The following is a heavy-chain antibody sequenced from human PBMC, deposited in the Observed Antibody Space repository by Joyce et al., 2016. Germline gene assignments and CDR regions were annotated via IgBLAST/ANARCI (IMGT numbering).Heavy chain of an antibody. D-gene: IGHD2-15*01. V-gene: IGHV5-51*01. CDR1: GYRFTSYW. CDR3: ARHPGGDCSGDVCYSDSFDM. J-gene: IGHJ3*02. Sequence: EVQLVQSGAEVKKPGESLKISCKGSGYRFTSYWIGWVRQMPGKGLEGMGIIDPVDSDTRYSPSFQGQFTIAADKSISTAYLQWSSLKASDTALYYCARHPGGDCSGDVCYSDSFDMWGQGTMVTV. CDR2: IDPVDSDT.